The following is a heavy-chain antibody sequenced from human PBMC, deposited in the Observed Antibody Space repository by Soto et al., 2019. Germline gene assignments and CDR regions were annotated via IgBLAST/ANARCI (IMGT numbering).Heavy chain of an antibody. CDR1: GFTGRFSFTNAW. CDR2: IKGKPEGGTT. D-gene: IGHD5-18*01. V-gene: IGHV3-15*01. Sequence: GGSLRLSCVASGFTGRFSFTNAWMYWVRQAPGKGPEWVARIKGKPEGGTTDYAAPVKGRFTISRDDSKSTVYLQMNSLKTEDSSLYYCVTGYGPQTHWGQGTLGTLSS. J-gene: IGHJ4*02. CDR3: VTGYGPQTH.